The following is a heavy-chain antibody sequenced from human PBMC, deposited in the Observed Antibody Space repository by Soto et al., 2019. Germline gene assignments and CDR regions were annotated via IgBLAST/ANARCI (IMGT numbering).Heavy chain of an antibody. CDR2: IKSKTDGGTT. CDR1: GFTFSNAW. D-gene: IGHD6-19*01. Sequence: GGSLRLSCAASGFTFSNAWMNWVRQAPGKGLEWVGRIKSKTDGGTTDYAAPVKGRFTISRDDSKNTLYLQMNSLKTEDTAVYYCTTEGSSGWYLREWWFDPWGQGTLVTVSS. J-gene: IGHJ5*02. CDR3: TTEGSSGWYLREWWFDP. V-gene: IGHV3-15*07.